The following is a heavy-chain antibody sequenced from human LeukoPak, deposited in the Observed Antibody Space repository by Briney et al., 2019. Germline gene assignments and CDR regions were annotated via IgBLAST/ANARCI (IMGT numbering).Heavy chain of an antibody. Sequence: GESLKISCKGSGYSFTSYWIGWVRQMPGKGLEWMGIIYPGDSDTRYSPSFQGQVTISADKSISTAYLQWSSLKASDTAMYYCARQREYSSSSGAGEGSFDYWGQGTLVTVSS. D-gene: IGHD6-6*01. CDR2: IYPGDSDT. J-gene: IGHJ4*02. V-gene: IGHV5-51*01. CDR3: ARQREYSSSSGAGEGSFDY. CDR1: GYSFTSYW.